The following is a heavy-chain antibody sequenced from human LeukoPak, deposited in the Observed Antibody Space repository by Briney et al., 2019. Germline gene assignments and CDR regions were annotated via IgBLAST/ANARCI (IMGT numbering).Heavy chain of an antibody. CDR2: ISYDGSNK. Sequence: GGSLRLSCVGSGFSFSTYGMHWVRQAPGKGLEWVALISYDGSNKYYADSVKGRFTISRDNSKNTLYLQMNSLRSEDTAVYYCAKDQSDGDYSHWYFDLWGRGTLVTVSS. CDR1: GFSFSTYG. V-gene: IGHV3-30*18. D-gene: IGHD4-17*01. CDR3: AKDQSDGDYSHWYFDL. J-gene: IGHJ2*01.